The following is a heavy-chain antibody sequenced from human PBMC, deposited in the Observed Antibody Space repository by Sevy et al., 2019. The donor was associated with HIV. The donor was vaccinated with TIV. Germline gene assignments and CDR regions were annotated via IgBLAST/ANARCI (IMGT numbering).Heavy chain of an antibody. Sequence: ASVKVSCKVSGYTLTELSMHWVRQAPGEGLEWMGCFDPEDGETIYAQKFQGRVTMTEDTSTDTAYMELSSLGSDDTAVYYCATTHPIKIAGATRGYYYFMDVWGKGSTVTVSS. V-gene: IGHV1-24*01. D-gene: IGHD1-26*01. CDR3: ATTHPIKIAGATRGYYYFMDV. CDR1: GYTLTELS. CDR2: FDPEDGET. J-gene: IGHJ6*03.